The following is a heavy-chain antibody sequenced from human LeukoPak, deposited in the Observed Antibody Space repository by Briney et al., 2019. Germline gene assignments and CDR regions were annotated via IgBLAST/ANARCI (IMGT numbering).Heavy chain of an antibody. CDR3: ATEWEGWLQPY. J-gene: IGHJ4*02. CDR1: GFSFSTYA. V-gene: IGHV3-48*01. D-gene: IGHD5-24*01. Sequence: PGGSLRLSCAASGFSFSTYAMNWVRQAPGKGLEWVSYISRSGTTIHSADSGKGRLTLSRDNAKNSLYMKMNSLRAEDTAVYYCATEWEGWLQPYWGQGTLVTVSS. CDR2: ISRSGTTI.